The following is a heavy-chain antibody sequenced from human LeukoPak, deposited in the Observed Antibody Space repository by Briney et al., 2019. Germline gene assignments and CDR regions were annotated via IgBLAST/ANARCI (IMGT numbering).Heavy chain of an antibody. Sequence: SETLSLTCNVSGGSISGYFWNWIRQPAGKGLEWIGRIYSSGSTNYNPSLKSRVTMSVDTSKNQFSLNLSSVNAADTAVYYCARGYYGSGSYYTAVDYWGQGTLVTVSS. CDR2: IYSSGST. V-gene: IGHV4-4*07. CDR1: GGSISGYF. CDR3: ARGYYGSGSYYTAVDY. D-gene: IGHD3-10*01. J-gene: IGHJ4*02.